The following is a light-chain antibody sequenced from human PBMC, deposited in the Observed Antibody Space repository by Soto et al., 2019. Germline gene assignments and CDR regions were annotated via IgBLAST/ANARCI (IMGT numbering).Light chain of an antibody. CDR2: GAS. J-gene: IGKJ2*01. CDR3: QEYGSSPPYT. Sequence: EIVLTQSPGILSLSPGERATLSCRASQSVSSSYLAWYQQKPGQAPRLLIYGASNRATGIPDRFSASGAKTNFTLTISRLEPGDFAVYYWQEYGSSPPYTFGQGTKLEIK. V-gene: IGKV3-20*01. CDR1: QSVSSSY.